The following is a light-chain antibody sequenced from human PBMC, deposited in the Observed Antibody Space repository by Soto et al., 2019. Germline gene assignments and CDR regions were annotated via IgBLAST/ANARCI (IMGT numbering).Light chain of an antibody. Sequence: EIVLTQSPGTLSLSPGERATLSCRASQSVSSSFLAWYQQKPGQAPRLLIYGASSRATGIPDRFSGSGSGTDFTLTISRLEPEDFAVYYCQQYDSSPWKFGQGTTVEIK. J-gene: IGKJ1*01. V-gene: IGKV3-20*01. CDR1: QSVSSSF. CDR2: GAS. CDR3: QQYDSSPWK.